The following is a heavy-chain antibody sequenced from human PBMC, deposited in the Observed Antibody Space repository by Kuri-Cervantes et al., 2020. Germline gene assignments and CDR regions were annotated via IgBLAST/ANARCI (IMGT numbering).Heavy chain of an antibody. V-gene: IGHV4-38-2*02. Sequence: GSLRLSCTVSDYSISSNYYWGWIRQPPGKGLEWIGSIYHSGSTYYNPSLKSRVTISVDTSKNQFSLKLSSVTAADTAVYYCAGSLSGSRDYWGQGTLVTVSS. CDR3: AGSLSGSRDY. CDR1: DYSISSNYY. J-gene: IGHJ4*02. CDR2: IYHSGST. D-gene: IGHD1-26*01.